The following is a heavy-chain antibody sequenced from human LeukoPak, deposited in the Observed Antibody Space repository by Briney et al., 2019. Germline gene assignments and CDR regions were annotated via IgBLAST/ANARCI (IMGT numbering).Heavy chain of an antibody. V-gene: IGHV4-4*07. CDR1: GGSISSYY. J-gene: IGHJ3*02. CDR3: ARGRPHYDAFDI. D-gene: IGHD6-6*01. CDR2: IYTSGST. Sequence: SETLSLTCTVSGGSISSYYWSWIRQPAGKGLEWIGRIYTSGSTNYNPSLKSRVTMSVGTSKNQFSLKLSSVTAADTSVYYCARGRPHYDAFDIWGQGTMVTISS.